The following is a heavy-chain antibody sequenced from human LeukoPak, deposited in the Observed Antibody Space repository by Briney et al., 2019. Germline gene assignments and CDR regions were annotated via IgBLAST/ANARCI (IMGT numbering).Heavy chain of an antibody. V-gene: IGHV3-23*01. CDR2: ISGSGGST. J-gene: IGHJ5*02. CDR1: GFTFNSYA. CDR3: AKDFAGNRGWRSTNPGAFDP. Sequence: GGSLRLSCAVSGFTFNSYAMSWVRQAPGKGLEWVSAISGSGGSTYYADSVKGRFTISRDDSKNTLYLQMNSLRAEDTAIYYCAKDFAGNRGWRSTNPGAFDPWGQGTLVTVSS. D-gene: IGHD6-19*01.